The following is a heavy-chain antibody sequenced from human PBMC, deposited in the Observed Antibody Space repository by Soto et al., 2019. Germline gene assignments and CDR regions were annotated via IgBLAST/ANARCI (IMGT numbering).Heavy chain of an antibody. CDR3: AETSIAARVGYYYYYGMDV. D-gene: IGHD6-6*01. V-gene: IGHV1-2*02. CDR2: INPNSGGT. Sequence: ASVKVSFKASGYTFTGYYMHWVRQAPGQGLEWMGWINPNSGGTNYAQKFQGRVTMTRDTSISTAYMELSRLRSDDTAVYYCAETSIAARVGYYYYYGMDVWGQGTTVTVSS. J-gene: IGHJ6*02. CDR1: GYTFTGYY.